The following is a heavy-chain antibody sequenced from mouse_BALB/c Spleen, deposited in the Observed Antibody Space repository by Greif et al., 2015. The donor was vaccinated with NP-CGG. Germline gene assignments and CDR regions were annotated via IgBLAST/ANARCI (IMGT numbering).Heavy chain of an antibody. CDR3: GVPDGP. D-gene: IGHD5-1*01. V-gene: IGHV1S41*01. CDR1: GYTFTSYW. CDR2: IAPGSGST. Sequence: DLVKPGASVKLSCKASGYTFTSYWINWIKQRPGQGLEWIGRIAPGSGSTYYNEMFKGKATLTVDTSSSTAYIQLSSLSSEDSAVYFCGVPDGPWGQGTLVTVSA. J-gene: IGHJ3*01.